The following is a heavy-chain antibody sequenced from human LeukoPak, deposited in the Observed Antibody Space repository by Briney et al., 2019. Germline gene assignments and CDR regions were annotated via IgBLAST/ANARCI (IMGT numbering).Heavy chain of an antibody. CDR1: GFTFTSYA. CDR2: ISSSSRTV. D-gene: IGHD1-26*01. CDR3: ARARDGRYDY. J-gene: IGHJ4*02. Sequence: GGSLRLSCAASGFTFTSYAMHWVRQAPGKGLEWISYISSSSRTVDYAASVKGRFTISRDNSKNSLYLQMNSMRDEDTAVYYCARARDGRYDYWGQGSLVTVSS. V-gene: IGHV3-48*02.